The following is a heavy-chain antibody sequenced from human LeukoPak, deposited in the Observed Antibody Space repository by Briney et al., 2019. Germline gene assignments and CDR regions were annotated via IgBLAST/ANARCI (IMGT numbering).Heavy chain of an antibody. CDR2: INPSGGST. D-gene: IGHD3-22*01. Sequence: GASVKVSCKASGYTFTSYYMHWVRQAPGQGLEWMGIINPSGGSTSYAQKFQGRVTMTRDMSTSTVYMELSSLRSEDTAVYYCARESYYYDSSGPRRVRIRGVFDYWGQGTLVTVSS. J-gene: IGHJ4*02. CDR3: ARESYYYDSSGPRRVRIRGVFDY. CDR1: GYTFTSYY. V-gene: IGHV1-46*01.